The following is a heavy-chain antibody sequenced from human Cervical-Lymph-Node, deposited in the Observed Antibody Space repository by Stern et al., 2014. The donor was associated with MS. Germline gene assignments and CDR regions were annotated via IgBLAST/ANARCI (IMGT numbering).Heavy chain of an antibody. CDR1: GDTFSSYA. CDR3: ARGGGLVGYFDY. D-gene: IGHD1-26*01. Sequence: VQLVESGAEVKKPWSSVKVFCKASGDTFSSYALNWVRQVPGQGLEWMGGITPVFGTTNYAQKFQGRVTITADKSTNTAYMELMTLRSEDTAVYYCARGGGLVGYFDYWGQGTLVSVSS. J-gene: IGHJ4*02. V-gene: IGHV1-69*06. CDR2: ITPVFGTT.